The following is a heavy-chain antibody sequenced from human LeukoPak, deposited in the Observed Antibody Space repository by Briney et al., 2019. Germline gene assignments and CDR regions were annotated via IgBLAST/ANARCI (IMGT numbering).Heavy chain of an antibody. J-gene: IGHJ5*02. Sequence: GGSLRLSCAASGFTFSSYGMHWVRQTPGRGLEWVAFIRYDGTNKYYADSVKGRFTISRDNSKNTLYLQMNSLRAEDTAVYYCAKSNYYDSSDWFDPWGQGALVTVSS. CDR1: GFTFSSYG. CDR3: AKSNYYDSSDWFDP. D-gene: IGHD3-22*01. CDR2: IRYDGTNK. V-gene: IGHV3-30*02.